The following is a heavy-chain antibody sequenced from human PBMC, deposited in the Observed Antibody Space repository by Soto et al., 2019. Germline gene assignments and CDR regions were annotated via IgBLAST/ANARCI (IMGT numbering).Heavy chain of an antibody. CDR3: ARLVITNFDL. Sequence: GGSLSLASAASGFTFSDYYLSSIRQAPGKGLEWVSYISSSGSTIYYADSVKGRFTISRDNAKNSLYLQMNSLRAEDTAVYYCARLVITNFDLWGRGTLVTVSS. CDR1: GFTFSDYY. D-gene: IGHD3-22*01. V-gene: IGHV3-11*01. CDR2: ISSSGSTI. J-gene: IGHJ2*01.